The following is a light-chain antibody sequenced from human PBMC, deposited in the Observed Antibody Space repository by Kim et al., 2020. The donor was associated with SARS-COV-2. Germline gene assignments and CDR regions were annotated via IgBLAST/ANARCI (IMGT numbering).Light chain of an antibody. CDR2: GAS. J-gene: IGKJ5*01. CDR1: QSVTSNY. Sequence: SPGERATRTCRASQSVTSNYVAWYQRRPAQAPRLLIYGASSRASGIPDRVSGSGSGTDFTLTISRLEPEDSAVYYCQQYGSSPLTFGQGTRLEIK. V-gene: IGKV3-20*01. CDR3: QQYGSSPLT.